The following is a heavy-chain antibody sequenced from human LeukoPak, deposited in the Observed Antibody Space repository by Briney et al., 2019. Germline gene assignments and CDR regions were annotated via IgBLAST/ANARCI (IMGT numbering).Heavy chain of an antibody. CDR2: IYYSGST. CDR1: GGSISSSSYY. D-gene: IGHD5-24*01. Sequence: SETLSLTCTVSGGSISSSSYYWGWIRQPPGKGLGWNGSIYYSGSTYYNASLKSRVTISVDTSKNQCSLRLSSVTAADPAVYYCARLPRWGSYYFDYWGQGTLVSVSS. J-gene: IGHJ4*02. CDR3: ARLPRWGSYYFDY. V-gene: IGHV4-39*01.